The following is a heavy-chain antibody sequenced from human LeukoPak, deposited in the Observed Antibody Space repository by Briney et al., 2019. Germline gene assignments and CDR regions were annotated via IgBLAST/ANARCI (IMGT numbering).Heavy chain of an antibody. CDR3: ASGIAAAGLGFYYYGMDV. J-gene: IGHJ6*02. Sequence: GGSLRLSCEASGFTVSSNYMSWVRQAPGKGLEWVSVIYSGGSTYYADSVKGRFTISRDNSKNTLYLQMNSLRAEDTAVYYCASGIAAAGLGFYYYGMDVWGQGTTVTVSS. V-gene: IGHV3-53*01. D-gene: IGHD6-13*01. CDR1: GFTVSSNY. CDR2: IYSGGST.